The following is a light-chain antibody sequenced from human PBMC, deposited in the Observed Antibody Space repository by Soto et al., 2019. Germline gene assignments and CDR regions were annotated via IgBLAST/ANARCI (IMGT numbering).Light chain of an antibody. Sequence: IQLTQSPSSLSASVGDRVTITCRVSQGISSYLNWYRQKPGKVPKLLIYDASSLESGVPSRFSGSGSGTQFTLTIGSLQPDDFATYYCQQYKSDSQTFGQGTKVDIK. CDR3: QQYKSDSQT. CDR1: QGISSY. V-gene: IGKV1-13*02. J-gene: IGKJ2*01. CDR2: DAS.